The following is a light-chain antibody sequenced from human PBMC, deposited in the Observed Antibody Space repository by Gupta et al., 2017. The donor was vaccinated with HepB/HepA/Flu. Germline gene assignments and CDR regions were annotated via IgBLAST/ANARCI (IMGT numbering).Light chain of an antibody. CDR3: SSDTSSITVV. Sequence: QSALTQPASVSGSPGQSITIACTGTSSDVGAYNYVSWHQQHPDKAPKLMIYDVSNRPSGVSNRFSGSKSGNTASLTISGLQAEDEADYYCSSDTSSITVVFGGGTKLTVL. V-gene: IGLV2-14*03. CDR1: SSDVGAYNY. CDR2: DVS. J-gene: IGLJ2*01.